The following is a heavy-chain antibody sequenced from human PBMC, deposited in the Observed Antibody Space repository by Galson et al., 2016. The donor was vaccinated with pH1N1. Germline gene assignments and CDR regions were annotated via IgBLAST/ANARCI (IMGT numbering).Heavy chain of an antibody. Sequence: SVKVSCKASGYTFTREYIHWVRQAPGQGLERMGVIDPSNGGTTYSQNFQGLVTMTRDTSTNTVYMELSGLKSEDTAVYFCIRDLGRLRDYWGQGTLVTVSS. V-gene: IGHV1-46*01. J-gene: IGHJ4*02. CDR1: GYTFTREY. CDR2: IDPSNGGT. D-gene: IGHD7-27*01. CDR3: IRDLGRLRDY.